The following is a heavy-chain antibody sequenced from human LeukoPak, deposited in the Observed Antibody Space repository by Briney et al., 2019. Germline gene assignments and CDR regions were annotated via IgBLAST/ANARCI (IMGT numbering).Heavy chain of an antibody. D-gene: IGHD3-10*01. CDR1: GFTFSSYG. CDR3: EKDGLYGSGSSNYMDV. Sequence: PGGSLRLSCAASGFTFSSYGMHWVRQAPGKGLEWVAFIRYDGSNKYYADSVKGRFTISRDNSKNTLYLQMNSLRAEDTAVYYCEKDGLYGSGSSNYMDVWGKGTTVTISS. J-gene: IGHJ6*03. V-gene: IGHV3-30*02. CDR2: IRYDGSNK.